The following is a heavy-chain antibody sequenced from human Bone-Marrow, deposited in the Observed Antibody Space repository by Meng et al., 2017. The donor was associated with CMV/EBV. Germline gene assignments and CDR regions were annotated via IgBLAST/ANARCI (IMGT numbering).Heavy chain of an antibody. V-gene: IGHV3-30*02. CDR2: IRYDGGNK. D-gene: IGHD3-3*01. CDR1: GFTFSSYG. CDR3: AKDAFFGIGMDV. Sequence: GESLKISCTASGFTFSSYGMHWVRQAPGKGLEWVALIRYDGGNKYYANSVKGRFNIPRDNSKNTLYLQKNSLRAEDTAVYYCAKDAFFGIGMDVWGQGTTVTVSS. J-gene: IGHJ6*02.